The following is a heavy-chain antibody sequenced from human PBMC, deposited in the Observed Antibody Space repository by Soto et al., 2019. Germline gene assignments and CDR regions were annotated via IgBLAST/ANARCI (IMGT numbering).Heavy chain of an antibody. D-gene: IGHD3-3*01. Sequence: PGGSLRLSCEASGFTFSSYGMHWVRQAPGKGLEWVAVIWYVGSNKYYADSVKGRFTISRDNSKNTLYLQMNSLRAEDTAVYYCAREKYLLAEGLAPLYYFDYWGQGTLVTDSS. CDR3: AREKYLLAEGLAPLYYFDY. V-gene: IGHV3-33*01. J-gene: IGHJ4*02. CDR1: GFTFSSYG. CDR2: IWYVGSNK.